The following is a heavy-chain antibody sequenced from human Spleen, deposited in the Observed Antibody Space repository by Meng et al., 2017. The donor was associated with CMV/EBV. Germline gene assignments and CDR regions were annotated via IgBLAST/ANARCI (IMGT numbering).Heavy chain of an antibody. CDR2: TYYRSKWYN. V-gene: IGHV6-1*01. CDR1: GDSVSSNSAA. CDR3: ARGFWSAPTMVVDY. Sequence: SQTLSLTCGISGDSVSSNSAAWNWIRQSPSRGLEWLGRTYYRSKWYNDYAVSVKSRITINPDTSKNQFSLQLNSVTPEDTAVYYCARGFWSAPTMVVDYWGQGTLVTVSS. D-gene: IGHD3-3*01. J-gene: IGHJ4*02.